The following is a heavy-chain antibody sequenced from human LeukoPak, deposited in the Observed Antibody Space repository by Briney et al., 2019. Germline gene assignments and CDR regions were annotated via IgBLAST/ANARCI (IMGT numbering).Heavy chain of an antibody. Sequence: GRSLGLSCAASGFTFSSYAMHWVRQAPGKGLEWVAVISYDGSNKYYADSVKGRFTISRDNSKNTLYLQMNSLRAEDTAVYYCARAYYDSSGCDYWGQGTLVTVSS. CDR3: ARAYYDSSGCDY. V-gene: IGHV3-30*04. CDR2: ISYDGSNK. CDR1: GFTFSSYA. D-gene: IGHD3-22*01. J-gene: IGHJ4*02.